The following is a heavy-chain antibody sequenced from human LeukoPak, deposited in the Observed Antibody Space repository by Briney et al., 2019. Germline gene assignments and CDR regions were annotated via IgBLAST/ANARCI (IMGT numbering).Heavy chain of an antibody. CDR2: ISSSSSTI. CDR1: GFTFNRYC. Sequence: GGSLRRSCAASGFTFNRYCMTWVRQAPWKGREWVAYISSSSSTIYYADSVKGRFTVSRDNAKNSLYLQRNSLRAEDTAVYYCARDPTSSWETAFDIWGQGTMVTVSS. V-gene: IGHV3-48*04. J-gene: IGHJ3*02. CDR3: ARDPTSSWETAFDI. D-gene: IGHD1-26*01.